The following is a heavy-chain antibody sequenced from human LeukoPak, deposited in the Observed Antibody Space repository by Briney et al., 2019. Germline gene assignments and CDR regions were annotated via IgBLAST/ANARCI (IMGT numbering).Heavy chain of an antibody. CDR2: IYYSGST. CDR3: TSSVDTSGFYFPYS. D-gene: IGHD5-18*01. V-gene: IGHV4-39*07. J-gene: IGHJ3*01. Sequence: SGTLSLTCTVSGGSISSSSYYWGWIRQPPGKGLEWIGSIYYSGSTYYNPSLKSRVTISVDTSKNQFSLKLTSVTAADTAVYYCTSSVDTSGFYFPYSWGQGTMVTVSS. CDR1: GGSISSSSYY.